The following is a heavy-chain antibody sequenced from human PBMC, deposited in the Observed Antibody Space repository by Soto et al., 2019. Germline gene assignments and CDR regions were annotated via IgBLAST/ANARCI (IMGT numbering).Heavy chain of an antibody. CDR2: INPNSGGT. V-gene: IGHV1-2*02. Sequence: GASVKVSCKACGYTFTGYYMHWVRQAPGQGLEWMGWINPNSGGTNYAQKFQGRVTMTRDTSISTAYMELSRLRSDDTAVYYCVCGSGPERPFSYWGQGTLVTVSS. J-gene: IGHJ4*02. D-gene: IGHD6-19*01. CDR1: GYTFTGYY. CDR3: VCGSGPERPFSY.